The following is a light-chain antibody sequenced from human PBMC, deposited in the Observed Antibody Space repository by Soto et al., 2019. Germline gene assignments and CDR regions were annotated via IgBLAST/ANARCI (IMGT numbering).Light chain of an antibody. CDR3: QQFNGYSTWT. CDR2: NAS. V-gene: IGKV1-5*01. CDR1: QSISIW. J-gene: IGKJ1*01. Sequence: DIQMTQSPSTLSASVGDRVTITCRASQSISIWLAWYQQKPGKAPKLLIFNASTLKSGVPSRFSGSGSETEFTLTINGLQPDDFATYYCQQFNGYSTWTFGQGTKVGFK.